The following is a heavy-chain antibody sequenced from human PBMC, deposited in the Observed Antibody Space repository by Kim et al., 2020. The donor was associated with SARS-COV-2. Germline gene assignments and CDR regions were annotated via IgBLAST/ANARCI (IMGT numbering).Heavy chain of an antibody. CDR1: GFTFSNYP. J-gene: IGHJ6*02. V-gene: IGHV3-48*01. CDR2: ISTSASTI. CDR3: AYSSRWGDYNYAMDV. Sequence: GGSLRHSCAASGFTFSNYPMNWVRQAPGKGLEWVSYISTSASTIYYADSVKGRFIISRDNAKNSLYLQLSSLRAEDTAVYYCAYSSRWGDYNYAMDVWGQGTTVTVSS. D-gene: IGHD6-13*01.